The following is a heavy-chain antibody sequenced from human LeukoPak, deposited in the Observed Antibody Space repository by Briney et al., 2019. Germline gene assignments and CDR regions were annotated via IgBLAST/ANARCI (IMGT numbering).Heavy chain of an antibody. D-gene: IGHD3-22*01. J-gene: IGHJ4*02. CDR3: AKLYYDSSGYYSDY. Sequence: ASVTVSCKASGYTFTSYDIHWVRQATGQGLEWMGWVNPNSGNTGYAQKFQGRVTMTRNTSISTAYMELSSLRSEDTAVYYCAKLYYDSSGYYSDYWGQGTLVTVSS. CDR1: GYTFTSYD. CDR2: VNPNSGNT. V-gene: IGHV1-8*01.